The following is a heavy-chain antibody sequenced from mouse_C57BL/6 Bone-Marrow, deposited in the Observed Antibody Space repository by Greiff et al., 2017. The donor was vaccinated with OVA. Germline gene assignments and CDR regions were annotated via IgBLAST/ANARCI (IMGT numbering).Heavy chain of an antibody. CDR1: GYTFTDYY. CDR3: ARSLYLCSWFAY. V-gene: IGHV1-26*01. J-gene: IGHJ3*01. D-gene: IGHD2-3*01. Sequence: EVQRVESGPELVKPGASVKISCKASGYTFTDYYMNWVKQSHGKSLEWIGDINPNNGGTSYNQKFKGKATLTVDKSSSTAYMELRSLTSEDSAVYYCARSLYLCSWFAYWGQGTLVTVSA. CDR2: INPNNGGT.